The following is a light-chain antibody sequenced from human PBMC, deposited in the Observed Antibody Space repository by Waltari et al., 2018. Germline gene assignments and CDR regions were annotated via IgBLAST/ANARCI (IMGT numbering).Light chain of an antibody. V-gene: IGKV3-11*01. CDR1: QSVGRF. CDR3: QQRSNWPIT. Sequence: EIVLTQSPATLSLSPGERATLSCRASQSVGRFLAWDQQKPGQAPRLLIFDTSNRATDIPARLSGSGSGTDFTLTISSLEPEDFAVYYCQQRSNWPITFGQGTRLEIK. J-gene: IGKJ5*01. CDR2: DTS.